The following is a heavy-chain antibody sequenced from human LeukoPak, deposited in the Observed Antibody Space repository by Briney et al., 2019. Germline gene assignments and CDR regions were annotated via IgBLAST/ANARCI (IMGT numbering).Heavy chain of an antibody. CDR3: ARGSSSWYIARAFDI. J-gene: IGHJ3*02. V-gene: IGHV3-53*05. Sequence: GGSLRLSCAASGFTVSSNDMSWVRQAPGKGLECISVIYSGGSTDYADSVKGRLTISRDNSKNTLYLQMNSLRAEDTAVYYCARGSSSWYIARAFDIWGQGTMVTVSS. D-gene: IGHD6-13*01. CDR2: IYSGGST. CDR1: GFTVSSND.